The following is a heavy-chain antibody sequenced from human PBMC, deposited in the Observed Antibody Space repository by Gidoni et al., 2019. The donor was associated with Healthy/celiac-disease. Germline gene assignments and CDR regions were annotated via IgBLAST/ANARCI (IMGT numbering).Heavy chain of an antibody. CDR2: ISDDGSKK. J-gene: IGHJ4*02. CDR1: GFTFSSYA. V-gene: IGHV3-30*04. D-gene: IGHD3-22*01. CDR3: ARGVYYDSSGFYRPLDY. Sequence: QVQLVESGGGVVQPGRSLRLSCAASGFTFSSYALHWVRQAPGKGLEWVEVISDDGSKKYYADSVKGRFTSSRDNFKNTLYLQMNSLRAEETAVYYCARGVYYDSSGFYRPLDYWGQGTLVTVSS.